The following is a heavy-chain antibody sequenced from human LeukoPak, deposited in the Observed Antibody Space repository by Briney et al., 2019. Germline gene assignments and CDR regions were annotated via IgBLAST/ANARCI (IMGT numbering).Heavy chain of an antibody. V-gene: IGHV4-59*08. CDR1: GGSINSYY. J-gene: IGHJ5*02. CDR2: IYYSGST. CDR3: AGVRGIISRNWFDP. D-gene: IGHD3-10*01. Sequence: PSETLSLTCTVSGGSINSYYWSWIRQPPGKGLEWIGYIYYSGSTNYNPSLKSRVTISLDTSKNQFSLKLSSVTAADTAVYFCAGVRGIISRNWFDPWGHGTLVTVSS.